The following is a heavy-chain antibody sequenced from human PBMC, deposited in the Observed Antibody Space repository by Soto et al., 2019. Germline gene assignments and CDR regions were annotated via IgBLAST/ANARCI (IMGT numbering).Heavy chain of an antibody. CDR3: ARLVVVATSGYVGFAH. J-gene: IGHJ4*02. CDR2: IYYSGST. Sequence: LSETLSLTCTVSGGSISSSSYYWGWIRQPPGKGLEWIGSIYYSGSTYYNPSLKSRVTISVDTSKNQFSLKLSSVTAADTAVYYCARLVVVATSGYVGFAHWGQGSMVTVSS. CDR1: GGSISSSSYY. D-gene: IGHD2-21*01. V-gene: IGHV4-39*01.